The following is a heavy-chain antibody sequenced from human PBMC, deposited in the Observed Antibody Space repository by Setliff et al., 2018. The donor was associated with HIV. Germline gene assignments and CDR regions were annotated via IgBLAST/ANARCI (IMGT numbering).Heavy chain of an antibody. CDR1: GDSVSGYY. CDR3: ARVRIEVLADSPHDVFDI. D-gene: IGHD3-22*01. CDR2: VHNSAGS. Sequence: SETLSLTCAVSGDSVSGYYWSWIRQPAGRGLEWIGRVHNSAGSNYNPSLKSRVTMSVDTAKNQLSLKLIAVSAADTAVYYCARVRIEVLADSPHDVFDIWGRGIMGTVSS. J-gene: IGHJ3*02. V-gene: IGHV4-59*10.